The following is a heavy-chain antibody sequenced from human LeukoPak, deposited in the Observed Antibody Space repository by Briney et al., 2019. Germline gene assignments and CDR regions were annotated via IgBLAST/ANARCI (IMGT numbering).Heavy chain of an antibody. CDR3: VRRDTGWNYFDY. Sequence: PSETLSVTCAVSGGSINSHYWGWIRQPPGKGLQWIGDIYYTGKNNYNPSLKSRVTISLDTSKGHLSLNLTSVLAADTAIYYCVRRDTGWNYFDYWGQGILVTVSS. CDR1: GGSINSHY. V-gene: IGHV4-59*08. CDR2: IYYTGKN. D-gene: IGHD6-19*01. J-gene: IGHJ4*02.